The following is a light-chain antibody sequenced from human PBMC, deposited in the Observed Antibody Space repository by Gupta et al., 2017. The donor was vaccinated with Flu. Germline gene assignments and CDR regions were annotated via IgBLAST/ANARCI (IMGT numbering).Light chain of an antibody. CDR2: QDS. CDR3: QAWDSSTRV. V-gene: IGLV3-1*01. Sequence: SYELTQPASVSVSPGQTASITCSGDKLGDKYACWYQQKPGQSPVLVIYQDSKRPSGIPERFSGSNSGNTATLTISGTQAMDEDDYYCQAWDSSTRVFGTGTKVTVL. CDR1: KLGDKY. J-gene: IGLJ1*01.